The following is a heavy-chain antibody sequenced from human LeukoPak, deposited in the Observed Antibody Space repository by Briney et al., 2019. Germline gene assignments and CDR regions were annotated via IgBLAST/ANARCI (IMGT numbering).Heavy chain of an antibody. V-gene: IGHV4-4*07. CDR3: AREEIRSWFDP. J-gene: IGHJ5*02. Sequence: PSETLSLTCTVSGGSISSYYWSWVRQPAGKGLEWIGRIYASGNTNYNPSLKGRVTMTVDTSKNQFSLKLSSVTAADTAVYYCAREEIRSWFDPWGQGTLVTVSS. CDR1: GGSISSYY. CDR2: IYASGNT. D-gene: IGHD5-24*01.